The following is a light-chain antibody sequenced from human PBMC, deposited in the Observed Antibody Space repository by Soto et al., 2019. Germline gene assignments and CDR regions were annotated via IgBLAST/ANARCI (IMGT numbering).Light chain of an antibody. J-gene: IGKJ1*01. CDR3: QQDNSYSRK. CDR2: KAS. Sequence: DIRLNIPPTTVYRSLSEIGTITFRASQSISSWLAWYQQKPGKAPKLLIYKASSLESGVPSRFSGSGSGTEFTLTISSLQPDDFATYYCQQDNSYSRKFGQGTKVEIK. CDR1: QSISSW. V-gene: IGKV1-5*03.